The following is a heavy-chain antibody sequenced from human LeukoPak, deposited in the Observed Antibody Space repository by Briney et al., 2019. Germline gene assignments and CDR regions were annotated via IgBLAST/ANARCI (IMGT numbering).Heavy chain of an antibody. CDR2: IYYSGST. J-gene: IGHJ5*02. Sequence: SETLSLTCTVSGGSIRSYYWSWIRQPPGKGLEWIGYIYYSGSTNYNPSLKSRVTISVDTSKNQFPLKLSSVTAADTAVYYCARDRRGEFDPWGQGTLVTVSS. CDR1: GGSIRSYY. CDR3: ARDRRGEFDP. D-gene: IGHD2-21*01. V-gene: IGHV4-59*01.